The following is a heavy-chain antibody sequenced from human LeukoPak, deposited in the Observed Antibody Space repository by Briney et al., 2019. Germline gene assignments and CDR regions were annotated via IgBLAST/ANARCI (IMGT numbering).Heavy chain of an antibody. CDR3: ARVMTTVTTSPLGY. V-gene: IGHV1-18*01. CDR1: GYTFTSYG. CDR2: ISAYNGNT. Sequence: ASVKVSCKASGYTFTSYGTSWVRQAPGQGLEWMGWISAYNGNTNYAQKLQGRVTMTTDTSTSTAYMELRSLRSDDTAVYYCARVMTTVTTSPLGYWGQGTLVTVSS. D-gene: IGHD4-17*01. J-gene: IGHJ4*02.